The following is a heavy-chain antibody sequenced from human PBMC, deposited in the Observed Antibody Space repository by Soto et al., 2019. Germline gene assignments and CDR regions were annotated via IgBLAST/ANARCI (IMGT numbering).Heavy chain of an antibody. CDR1: GYTFTAYY. J-gene: IGHJ5*02. CDR2: INPDTGDT. Sequence: ASVKVSCKTSGYTFTAYYIHWVRQAPGQGLEWMGWINPDTGDTRSVRKFQGRVTMTRDTSITTVYMVLSRLTTDDTAVYYCARRPYKNWFVPWGQVTMVPVSP. D-gene: IGHD1-1*01. V-gene: IGHV1-2*02. CDR3: ARRPYKNWFVP.